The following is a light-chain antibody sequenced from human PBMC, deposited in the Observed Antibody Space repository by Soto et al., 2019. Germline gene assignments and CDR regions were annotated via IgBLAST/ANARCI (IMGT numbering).Light chain of an antibody. CDR1: RSISDW. CDR3: LQYSSHSWT. CDR2: DAS. Sequence: DIQMTQSPSSLSPSVVYMVTITCLASRSISDWLAWYQQKPGKAPELLIFDASNLKSGVSSRFSGSGSGTEFTLTISRLQPDDVATYYCLQYSSHSWTFGQGTTGAIK. J-gene: IGKJ1*01. V-gene: IGKV1-5*01.